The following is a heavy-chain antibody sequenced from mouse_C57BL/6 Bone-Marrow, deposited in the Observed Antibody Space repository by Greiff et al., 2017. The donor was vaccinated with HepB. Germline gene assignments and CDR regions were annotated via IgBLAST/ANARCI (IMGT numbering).Heavy chain of an antibody. CDR3: ARNSRYYGSSTDYYAMDY. J-gene: IGHJ4*01. Sequence: VQLVESGPGLVQPSQSLSITCTVSGFSLTSYGVHWVRQSPGKGLEWLGVIWSGGSTDYNAAFISRLSISKDNSKSQVFFKMNSLQADDTAIYYCARNSRYYGSSTDYYAMDYWGQGTSVTVSS. V-gene: IGHV2-2*01. CDR2: IWSGGST. CDR1: GFSLTSYG. D-gene: IGHD1-1*01.